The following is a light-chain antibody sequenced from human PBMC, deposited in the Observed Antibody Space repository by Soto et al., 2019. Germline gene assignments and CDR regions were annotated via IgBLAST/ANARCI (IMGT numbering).Light chain of an antibody. CDR2: DVS. CDR1: SSDVGGYNY. J-gene: IGLJ1*01. CDR3: CSYAGSYSYV. Sequence: QSVLTQPGSVSGSPGQSVTISCTGTSSDVGGYNYVSWYQQHPGKAPKLMIYDVSKRPSGVPDRFSGSKSGNTASLTISGLQAEDESDYYCCSYAGSYSYVFGTGTKLTVL. V-gene: IGLV2-11*01.